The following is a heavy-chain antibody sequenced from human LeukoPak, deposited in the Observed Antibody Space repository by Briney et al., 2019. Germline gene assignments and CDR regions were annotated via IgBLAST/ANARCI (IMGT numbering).Heavy chain of an antibody. CDR2: INQDGTVK. V-gene: IGHV3-7*01. Sequence: GGSLRLSCAASGFTFSDYWMHWVRQAPGKGLEWVANINQDGTVKHSVDSLKGRFTISRDNARNSLYLQMNSLRVEDTAVYFCASETQDVFYIWGQGTLVTVSS. J-gene: IGHJ3*02. CDR3: ASETQDVFYI. CDR1: GFTFSDYW.